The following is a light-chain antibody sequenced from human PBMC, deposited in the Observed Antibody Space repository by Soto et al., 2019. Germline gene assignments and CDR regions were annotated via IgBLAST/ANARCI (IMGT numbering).Light chain of an antibody. CDR3: QSSDSSGTPYWV. J-gene: IGLJ3*02. Sequence: SYELTQPPSVSVSPGQPATITCSGDVLPKQYAYWYQQKPGQAPVLMIYKDSERPSGIPERFSGYSSGTTVTLTISGVRAEDEADYYCQSSDSSGTPYWVFGGGTKLPS. V-gene: IGLV3-25*02. CDR1: VLPKQY. CDR2: KDS.